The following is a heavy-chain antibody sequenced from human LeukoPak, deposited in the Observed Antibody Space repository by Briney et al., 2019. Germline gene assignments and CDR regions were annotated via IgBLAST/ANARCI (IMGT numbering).Heavy chain of an antibody. CDR2: ISSSSSYI. CDR3: ARVDAFDL. J-gene: IGHJ3*01. CDR1: GFTFSSYD. Sequence: GGSLRLSCAASGFTFSSYDMNWVRQAPGKGLEWVSYISSSSSYIYYADSVKGRFTISRDNAKNSLYLQMNSLGAEDTAVYYCARVDAFDLWGQGTMVTVSS. V-gene: IGHV3-21*01.